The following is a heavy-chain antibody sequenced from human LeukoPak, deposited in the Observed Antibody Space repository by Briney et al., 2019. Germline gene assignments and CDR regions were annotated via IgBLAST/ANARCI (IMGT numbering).Heavy chain of an antibody. D-gene: IGHD2-2*01. Sequence: GGSLRLSCAASGFTVISNYMSWVRQAPGKGLEWVSFIYSGGSTYYADSVKGRFTISRHNSKNTLYLQMNSLRAEDTAVYYCARVYCSSTSCQPRGGFDIWGQGTMVTVSS. V-gene: IGHV3-53*04. CDR2: IYSGGST. CDR3: ARVYCSSTSCQPRGGFDI. CDR1: GFTVISNY. J-gene: IGHJ3*02.